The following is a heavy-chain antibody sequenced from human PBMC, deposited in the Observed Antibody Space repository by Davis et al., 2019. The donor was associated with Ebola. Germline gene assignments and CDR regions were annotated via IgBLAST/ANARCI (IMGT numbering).Heavy chain of an antibody. J-gene: IGHJ4*02. D-gene: IGHD6-13*01. Sequence: SETLSLTCTVSGDSMSSYYWSWIRQSPGKGLEWIGYIYYSGSARYNPSLKSRVTISVDASRSQFSLNLTSVTAADTAVYYCARAGRSSWYFDYWGQGTQVTVSS. V-gene: IGHV4-59*01. CDR2: IYYSGSA. CDR3: ARAGRSSWYFDY. CDR1: GDSMSSYY.